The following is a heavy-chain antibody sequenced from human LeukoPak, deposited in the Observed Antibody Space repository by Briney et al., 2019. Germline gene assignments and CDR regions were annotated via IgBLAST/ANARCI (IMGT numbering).Heavy chain of an antibody. CDR3: ARGGPLTYDIVVVVAATHMFDY. Sequence: SETLSLTCAVYGGSLSGHYWSWIRQPPGKGLEWIGEINHSGSTNYNPSLKSRVTISVDTSKNQFSLKLNSVTAADTAVYYCARGGPLTYDIVVVVAATHMFDYWGQGTLVTVSS. J-gene: IGHJ4*02. V-gene: IGHV4-34*01. D-gene: IGHD2-15*01. CDR2: INHSGST. CDR1: GGSLSGHY.